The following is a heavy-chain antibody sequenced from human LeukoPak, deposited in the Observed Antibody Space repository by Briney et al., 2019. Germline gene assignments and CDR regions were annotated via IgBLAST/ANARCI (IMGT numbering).Heavy chain of an antibody. V-gene: IGHV1-18*01. CDR3: ARDGRDFWSGYQYYFDY. CDR2: VSAYNGNT. Sequence: GASVKVSCKASGYTFTSYGISWVRQAPGQGLEWMGWVSAYNGNTNYAQKLQGRVTMTTDTSTSTAYMELRSLRSGDTAVYYCARDGRDFWSGYQYYFDYWGQGTLVTVSS. CDR1: GYTFTSYG. D-gene: IGHD3-3*01. J-gene: IGHJ4*02.